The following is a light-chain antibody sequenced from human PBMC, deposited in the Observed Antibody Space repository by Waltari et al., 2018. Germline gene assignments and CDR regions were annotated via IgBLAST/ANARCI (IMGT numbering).Light chain of an antibody. CDR1: STNVGAYDS. Sequence: QSALTQPASVSGSPGQSIIIPCTGNSTNVGAYDSVSWYQQRPGKAPKPMIHEVSQRPSGVSHRFSGSKSGNTASLTISGLQADDEGDYYCCSYAGSSRYVFGTGTKVTVL. CDR2: EVS. V-gene: IGLV2-23*02. J-gene: IGLJ1*01. CDR3: CSYAGSSRYV.